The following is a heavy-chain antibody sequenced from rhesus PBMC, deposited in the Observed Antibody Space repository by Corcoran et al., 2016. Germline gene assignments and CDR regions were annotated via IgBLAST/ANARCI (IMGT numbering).Heavy chain of an antibody. J-gene: IGHJ4*01. D-gene: IGHD6-13*01. V-gene: IGHV3S18*01. CDR3: AREGSSWSGGLDY. CDR2: ISYTGCST. CDR1: GFSFSDYY. Sequence: EVQLVESGGGLAKPGGSLRLSCAASGFSFSDYYMYWVRQAPGKGLVWVSGISYTGCSTYYADAVKGRVTISRENAKNTLYLQMDSLRAEDTAVYYCAREGSSWSGGLDYWGQGVLVTVSS.